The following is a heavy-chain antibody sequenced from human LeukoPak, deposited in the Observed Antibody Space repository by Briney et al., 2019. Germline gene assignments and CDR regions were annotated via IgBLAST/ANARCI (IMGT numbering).Heavy chain of an antibody. D-gene: IGHD3-9*01. J-gene: IGHJ4*02. CDR1: GGSFSYYY. CDR2: IYYSGST. V-gene: IGHV4-59*01. CDR3: ARDGTLYDILAGSRWGHFDY. Sequence: SETLSLTCAVYGGSFSYYYWSWIRQPPGKGLEWIGYIYYSGSTNYNPSLKSRVTISVDTSKNQFSLKVSSVTATDTAVYYCARDGTLYDILAGSRWGHFDYWGQGTLVTVSS.